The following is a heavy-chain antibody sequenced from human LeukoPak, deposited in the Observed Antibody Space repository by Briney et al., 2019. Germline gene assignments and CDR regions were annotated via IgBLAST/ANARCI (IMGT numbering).Heavy chain of an antibody. CDR1: GGSISNYF. D-gene: IGHD3-9*01. J-gene: IGHJ4*02. CDR3: ARGDDILTGYSRFDY. Sequence: SETLSLTCTVSGGSISNYFWSWIRQAPGKGLEYIGFIYYSGNTNYNPSFKSRVTISVDTSKKQFSLKLSSVTAADTAVYYCARGDDILTGYSRFDYWGQGTLVTVSS. V-gene: IGHV4-59*12. CDR2: IYYSGNT.